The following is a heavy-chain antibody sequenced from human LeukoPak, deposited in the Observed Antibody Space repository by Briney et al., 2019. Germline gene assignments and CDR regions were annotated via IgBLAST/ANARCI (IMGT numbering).Heavy chain of an antibody. CDR2: INHSGST. J-gene: IGHJ6*03. V-gene: IGHV4-34*01. CDR3: ARGRRVRGFRVARIRPSYYYYMDV. CDR1: GGSFSGYY. D-gene: IGHD3-10*01. Sequence: SETLSLTCAVYGGSFSGYYWSWIRQPPGKGLEWIGEINHSGSTNYNPSLKSRVTISVDTSKNQFSLKLSSVTAADTAVYYCARGRRVRGFRVARIRPSYYYYMDVWGKGTTVTVSS.